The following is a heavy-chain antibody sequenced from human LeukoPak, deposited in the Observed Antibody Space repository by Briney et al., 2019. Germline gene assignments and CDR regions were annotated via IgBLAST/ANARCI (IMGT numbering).Heavy chain of an antibody. D-gene: IGHD1-26*01. CDR3: ARDLHPRYYLPDY. CDR1: GFTFSNYW. CDR2: IKEDGSEK. Sequence: GGSLRLSCAASGFTFSNYWMTWVRQAPGKGLEWVANIKEDGSEKNYVDSVKGRFTISRDNAKKSLYLHMNSLRAEDTAVYYCARDLHPRYYLPDYWGQGTLVTVSS. V-gene: IGHV3-7*04. J-gene: IGHJ4*02.